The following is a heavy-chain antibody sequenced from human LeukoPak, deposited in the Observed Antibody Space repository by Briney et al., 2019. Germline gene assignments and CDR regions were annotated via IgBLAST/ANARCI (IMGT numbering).Heavy chain of an antibody. CDR1: GLTFSSYG. D-gene: IGHD6-19*01. V-gene: IGHV3-30*02. J-gene: IGHJ4*02. CDR2: IRYDGSNK. CDR3: AKDEYSSGWHPDYYFDY. Sequence: GGSLRLSCAASGLTFSSYGMHWVRQAPGKGLEWVAFIRYDGSNKYYADSVKGRFTISRDNSKNTLYLQMNSLRAEDTAVYYCAKDEYSSGWHPDYYFDYWGQGTLVTVSS.